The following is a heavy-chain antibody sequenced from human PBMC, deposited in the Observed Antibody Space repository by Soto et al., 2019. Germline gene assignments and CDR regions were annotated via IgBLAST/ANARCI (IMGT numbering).Heavy chain of an antibody. CDR2: INAGNGNT. D-gene: IGHD3-9*01. CDR1: GYTFTSYA. CDR3: ARVTGYYAPDY. V-gene: IGHV1-3*01. Sequence: QVQLVQSGAEVKKPGASVKVSCKASGYTFTSYAMHWVRQAPGQRLEWMGWINAGNGNTKDSQKFQGRVTMTRDTSASTAYMELSSLRSEDTAVYYCARVTGYYAPDYWGQGTLVTVSS. J-gene: IGHJ4*02.